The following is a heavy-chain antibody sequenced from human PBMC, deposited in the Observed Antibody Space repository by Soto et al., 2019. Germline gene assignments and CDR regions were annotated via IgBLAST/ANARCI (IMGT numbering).Heavy chain of an antibody. J-gene: IGHJ4*02. V-gene: IGHV3-30*18. Sequence: QVQLVESGGGVVQPGRSLRLSCAASGFTFSSYALHWFLQSPGKGLEWVAVISYAGSDKYYADSVNGRFTISRDNSKNKMNLPMNSLRADDTAVDYCAKALGELSTERYDYWGQGTLITVSS. CDR1: GFTFSSYA. CDR2: ISYAGSDK. CDR3: AKALGELSTERYDY. D-gene: IGHD3-16*02.